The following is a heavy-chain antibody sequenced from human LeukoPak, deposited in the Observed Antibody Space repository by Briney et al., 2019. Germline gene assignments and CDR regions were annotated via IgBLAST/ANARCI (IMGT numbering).Heavy chain of an antibody. CDR2: INPSGGST. J-gene: IGHJ4*02. CDR3: ARGGGYGSGPH. CDR1: GYTFSSYY. D-gene: IGHD3-10*01. V-gene: IGHV1-46*01. Sequence: GASVKVSCKASGYTFSSYYMSWVRQAPGQGLEWMEIINPSGGSTTYTQKFQGRVTMTRDTSTKTVYMELSSLRPEDTAVYYCARGGGYGSGPHWGQGTLVTVSS.